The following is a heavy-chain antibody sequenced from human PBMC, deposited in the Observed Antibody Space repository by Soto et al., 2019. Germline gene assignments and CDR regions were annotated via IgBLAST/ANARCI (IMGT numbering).Heavy chain of an antibody. V-gene: IGHV5-51*01. J-gene: IGHJ6*02. Sequence: PGESLKISCKSSGYIFATYWIGWVRQMPGKGLEWMGLIYPDDSDTRYSPSFEGQVTILADKSISTAYLHWTSLKASDSATYYCVRVTKNYYYSLTDVWGQGTTVTVSS. CDR1: GYIFATYW. CDR2: IYPDDSDT. CDR3: VRVTKNYYYSLTDV. D-gene: IGHD3-10*01.